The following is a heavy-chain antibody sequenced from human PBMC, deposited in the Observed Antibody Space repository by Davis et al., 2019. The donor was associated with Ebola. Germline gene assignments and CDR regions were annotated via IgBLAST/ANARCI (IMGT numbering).Heavy chain of an antibody. CDR2: ISYDGSNK. D-gene: IGHD3-9*01. J-gene: IGHJ6*02. CDR1: GFTFSFYA. Sequence: GESLKISCAASGFTFSFYAMHWVRQAPGKGLEWVAVISYDGSNKYYADSVKGRFTISRDNSKNTLYLQMNSLRAEDTAVYYCARDARGYFDWLLTYYYYGMDVWGQGTTVTVSS. CDR3: ARDARGYFDWLLTYYYYGMDV. V-gene: IGHV3-30-3*01.